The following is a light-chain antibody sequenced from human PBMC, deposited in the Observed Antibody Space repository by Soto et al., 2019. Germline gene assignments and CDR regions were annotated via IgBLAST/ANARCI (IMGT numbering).Light chain of an antibody. J-gene: IGKJ1*01. CDR2: GAS. CDR3: QQYGSSGT. Sequence: DIVMTQSPATLSESRGERSTLXXRASQSVSNNYLAWYQQKPGQAPXVLIYGASNRATGIPDRFSGSGSGTDFTLTISRLEPEDFAVYYCQQYGSSGTFGQGTKVDIK. CDR1: QSVSNNY. V-gene: IGKV3-20*01.